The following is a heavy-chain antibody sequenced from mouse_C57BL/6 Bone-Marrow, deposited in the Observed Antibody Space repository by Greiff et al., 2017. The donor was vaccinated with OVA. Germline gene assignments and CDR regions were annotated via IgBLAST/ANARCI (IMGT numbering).Heavy chain of an antibody. D-gene: IGHD1-1*01. CDR1: GYTFTSYG. V-gene: IGHV1-81*01. CDR3: ARATTVVARDYFDY. J-gene: IGHJ2*01. CDR2: IYPRSGNT. Sequence: VQLQQSGAELARPGASVKLSCKASGYTFTSYGISWVKQRTGQGLEWIGEIYPRSGNTYYNEKFKGKATLTADKSSSTAYMELRSLTSEDSAVYFCARATTVVARDYFDYWGQGTTLTVSS.